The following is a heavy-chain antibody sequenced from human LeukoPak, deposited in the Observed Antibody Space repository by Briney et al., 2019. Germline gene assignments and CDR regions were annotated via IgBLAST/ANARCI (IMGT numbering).Heavy chain of an antibody. CDR3: ARDSSGGISDY. J-gene: IGHJ4*02. CDR2: ISSSSSYT. D-gene: IGHD4-23*01. V-gene: IGHV3-11*06. CDR1: GFTFSNYW. Sequence: PGGSLRLSCAASGFTFSNYWMSWIRQAPGKGLEWVSYISSSSSYTNYADSVKGRFTISRDNAKNSLYLQMNNLRAEDTAVYYCARDSSGGISDYWGQGTLVTVSS.